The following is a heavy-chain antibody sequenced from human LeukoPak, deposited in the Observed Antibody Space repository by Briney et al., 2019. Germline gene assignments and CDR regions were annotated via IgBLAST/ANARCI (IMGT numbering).Heavy chain of an antibody. D-gene: IGHD4-23*01. CDR3: ARELRWYRNFDY. V-gene: IGHV4-31*03. CDR2: IYYSGST. J-gene: IGHJ4*02. Sequence: ASQTLSLTCTVSGGSISSGGYYWSWIRQHPGKGLESIGYIYYSGSTYYNPSLKSRVTISVDTSKNQFSLKLSSVTAADTAVYYCARELRWYRNFDYWGQGTLVTVSS. CDR1: GGSISSGGYY.